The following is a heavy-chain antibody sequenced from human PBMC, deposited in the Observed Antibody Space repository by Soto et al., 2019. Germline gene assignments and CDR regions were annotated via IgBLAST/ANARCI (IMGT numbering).Heavy chain of an antibody. D-gene: IGHD6-19*01. Sequence: SETLSLTCTVSGGSISSGNYYWSWVRQLPGKGLEWIGYISYSGNPYYSPSLRSRLTISVDTSKNQFSLNLSSVTAADTAVYYCATTSTSGWYLIDYWGQGTLVTVSS. J-gene: IGHJ4*02. CDR2: ISYSGNP. CDR1: GGSISSGNYY. CDR3: ATTSTSGWYLIDY. V-gene: IGHV4-31*03.